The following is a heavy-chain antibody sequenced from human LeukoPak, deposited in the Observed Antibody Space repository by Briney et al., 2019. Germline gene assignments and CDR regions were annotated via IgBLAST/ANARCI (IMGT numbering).Heavy chain of an antibody. D-gene: IGHD3-22*01. CDR3: VTGGHYSGS. V-gene: IGHV3-7*01. CDR1: GFTVSNNY. CDR2: IKPDGSEK. Sequence: GGSLRLSCAASGFTVSNNYMNWVRQAPGKGLEWVANIKPDGSEKTYVDSVKGRFTISRDNAKNSAYLQMSSLRAEDTAVYYCVTGGHYSGSWGQGSLVTVTS. J-gene: IGHJ5*02.